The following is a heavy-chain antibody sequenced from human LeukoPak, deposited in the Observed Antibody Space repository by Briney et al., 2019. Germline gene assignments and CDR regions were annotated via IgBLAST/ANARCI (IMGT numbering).Heavy chain of an antibody. CDR2: INHSGST. V-gene: IGHV4-34*01. CDR3: ARGPIPGFYSSGWYRRGDAFDI. CDR1: GGSFSGYY. Sequence: PSETLSLTCAVYGGSFSGYYWSWIRQPPGKGLEWIGEINHSGSTNYNPSLKSRVTISVDTSKNQFSLKLSSVTAADTAVYYCARGPIPGFYSSGWYRRGDAFDIWGQGTMVTVSS. J-gene: IGHJ3*02. D-gene: IGHD6-19*01.